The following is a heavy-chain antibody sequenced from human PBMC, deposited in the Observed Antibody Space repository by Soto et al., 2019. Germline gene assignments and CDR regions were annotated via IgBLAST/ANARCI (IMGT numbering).Heavy chain of an antibody. Sequence: QVQLVQSGPEVKKPGASVKVSCEASGYTFTNSGISWVRQAPGQGLEWMGWISTYNGDTNSAQKFQGRVTMTADTSTGTVYMELMSLKSDDTAVYYCERQASWPYYYYGLDVWGQGTTVTVSS. D-gene: IGHD6-13*01. CDR3: ERQASWPYYYYGLDV. V-gene: IGHV1-18*01. CDR1: GYTFTNSG. J-gene: IGHJ6*02. CDR2: ISTYNGDT.